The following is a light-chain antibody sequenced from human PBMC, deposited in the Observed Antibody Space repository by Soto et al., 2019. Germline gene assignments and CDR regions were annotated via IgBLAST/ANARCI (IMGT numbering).Light chain of an antibody. CDR1: SSDVGGYNY. CDR2: DVS. CDR3: SSYTSSSTYVV. J-gene: IGLJ2*01. V-gene: IGLV2-14*01. Sequence: QSALTQPASVPGSPGQSITIAGTGTSSDVGGYNYVSWYQQHPGKAPKLMIYDVSNRPSGVSNRFSGSKSGNTASLTISGLQAEDEADYYCSSYTSSSTYVVFGGGTKLPVL.